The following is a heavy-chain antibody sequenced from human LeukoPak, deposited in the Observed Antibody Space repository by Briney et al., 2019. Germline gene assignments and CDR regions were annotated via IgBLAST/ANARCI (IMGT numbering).Heavy chain of an antibody. CDR3: ARQAIAVAGTGTGYFDY. J-gene: IGHJ4*02. Sequence: GGSLRLSCAASGFTFSSYAMSWVRQAPGKGLEWVSAISGSGGSTYYADSVKGRFTISRDNSKNTLYLQMNSLRAEDTAVYYCARQAIAVAGTGTGYFDYWGQGTLVIVSS. D-gene: IGHD6-19*01. V-gene: IGHV3-23*01. CDR2: ISGSGGST. CDR1: GFTFSSYA.